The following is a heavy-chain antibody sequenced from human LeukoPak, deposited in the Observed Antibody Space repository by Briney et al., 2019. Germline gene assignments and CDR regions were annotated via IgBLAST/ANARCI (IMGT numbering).Heavy chain of an antibody. CDR2: INHSEST. CDR3: AKEGARWEPSFSAFDI. D-gene: IGHD1-26*01. J-gene: IGHJ3*02. V-gene: IGHV4-34*01. Sequence: PSETLSLTCAVYGGSFSGYYWSWIRQPPGKGLEWIGEINHSESTNYNPPLMSRVTISVDTSKNQFSLKLSSVPAADTAVYYCAKEGARWEPSFSAFDIWGQETMVAVSS. CDR1: GGSFSGYY.